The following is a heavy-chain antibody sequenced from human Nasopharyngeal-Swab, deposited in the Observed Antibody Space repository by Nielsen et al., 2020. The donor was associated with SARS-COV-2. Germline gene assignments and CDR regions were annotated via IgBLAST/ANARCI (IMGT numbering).Heavy chain of an antibody. V-gene: IGHV1-8*01. CDR3: ARDREPGIAYYYGMDV. CDR1: GYTFTSYD. J-gene: IGHJ6*02. D-gene: IGHD6-13*01. Sequence: ASVKVSCKASGYTFTSYDINWVRQATGQGLEWMGWMNPNSGNTGYAQKFQGRVTMTRNTSISTAYMELSSLRSEDTAVYYCARDREPGIAYYYGMDVWGQGTTVTLSS. CDR2: MNPNSGNT.